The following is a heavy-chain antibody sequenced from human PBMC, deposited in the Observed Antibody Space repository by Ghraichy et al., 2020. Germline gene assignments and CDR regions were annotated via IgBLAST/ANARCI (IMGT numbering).Heavy chain of an antibody. D-gene: IGHD4/OR15-4a*01. Sequence: GGSLRLSCAASGFTFSSYWMHWVRQAPGKGLEWVSRIKFDGSTVIYADSMKGRFTISRDNAKDTLSLQMNSLRAEDTAVYYCARDLSWVLFDLWGQGTPVTVSS. CDR3: ARDLSWVLFDL. J-gene: IGHJ4*02. CDR2: IKFDGSTV. CDR1: GFTFSSYW. V-gene: IGHV3-74*01.